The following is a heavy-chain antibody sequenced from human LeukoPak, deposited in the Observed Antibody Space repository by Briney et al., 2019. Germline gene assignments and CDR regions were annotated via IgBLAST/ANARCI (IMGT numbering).Heavy chain of an antibody. Sequence: ASVKVSCKASGYTFTSYDINWVRQATGQGLEWMGWMNPNSGKTGYAQKFQGRVTFTRNTSISTAYMELSSLRSEDTGVYYCARPLADGSSVPWLDPWGQGTLVTVSS. D-gene: IGHD3-10*01. V-gene: IGHV1-8*03. CDR2: MNPNSGKT. J-gene: IGHJ5*02. CDR3: ARPLADGSSVPWLDP. CDR1: GYTFTSYD.